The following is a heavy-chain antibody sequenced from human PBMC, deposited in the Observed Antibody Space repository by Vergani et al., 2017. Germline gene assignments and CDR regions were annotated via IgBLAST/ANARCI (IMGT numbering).Heavy chain of an antibody. CDR1: GGTFSSYA. V-gene: IGHV1-69*13. D-gene: IGHD1-26*01. CDR3: ASPSRIVGATRLALDY. J-gene: IGHJ4*02. Sequence: QVQLVQSGAEVKKPGSSVKVSCKASGGTFSSYAISWVRQAPGQGLEWMGGIIPIFGTANYAQKFQSRVTITADESTSTAYMELSSLRSEDTAVYYCASPSRIVGATRLALDYWGQGTLVTVSS. CDR2: IIPIFGTA.